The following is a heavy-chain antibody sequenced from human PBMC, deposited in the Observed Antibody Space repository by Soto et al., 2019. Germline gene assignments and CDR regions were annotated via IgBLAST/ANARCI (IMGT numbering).Heavy chain of an antibody. CDR2: IYYSGST. CDR3: ARDYPGNYYYYGMDV. D-gene: IGHD3-16*02. V-gene: IGHV4-61*01. CDR1: GGSVSSGSYY. Sequence: SETLSLPCTVSGGSVSSGSYYWSWIRQPPGKGLEWIGYIYYSGSTNYNPSLKSRVTISVDTSKNQFSLKLSSVAAADTAVYYCARDYPGNYYYYGMDVWGQGTTVTVSS. J-gene: IGHJ6*02.